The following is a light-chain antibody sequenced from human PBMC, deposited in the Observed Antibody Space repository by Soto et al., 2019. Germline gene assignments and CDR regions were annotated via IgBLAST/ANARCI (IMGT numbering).Light chain of an antibody. J-gene: IGKJ2*01. Sequence: DIQMTQSPSSLSASVGDRVTITCRASQSVSNYLNWYHQKPGKAPELLIYTASNLQSGVPSRFSGSGSGTDFTLTISSLQPEDFSTYYSQQSYSTPRTCGQGTKLEIK. CDR3: QQSYSTPRT. V-gene: IGKV1-39*01. CDR1: QSVSNY. CDR2: TAS.